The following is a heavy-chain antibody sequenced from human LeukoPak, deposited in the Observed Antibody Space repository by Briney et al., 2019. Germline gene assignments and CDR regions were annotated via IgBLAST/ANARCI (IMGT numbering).Heavy chain of an antibody. J-gene: IGHJ3*02. CDR1: GGSISTYY. CDR3: AVNLTRHTFDI. Sequence: SETLSLTCTVSGGSISTYYWSWIRQSPGKGLEWIGSIYYSGSTNYNPSLQSRVTISVDTSKNQFSLELSSVTAADTAVYYCAVNLTRHTFDIWDQGTMVTVSS. V-gene: IGHV4-59*08. CDR2: IYYSGST. D-gene: IGHD1-1*01.